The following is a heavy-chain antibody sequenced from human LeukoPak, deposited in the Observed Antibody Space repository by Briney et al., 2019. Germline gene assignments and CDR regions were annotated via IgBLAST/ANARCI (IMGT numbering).Heavy chain of an antibody. CDR1: GFTFSDYC. CDR2: ISSSGSTI. J-gene: IGHJ4*02. CDR3: ARDQRVTGRPDIDY. D-gene: IGHD6-6*01. Sequence: PGGSLRLSCAASGFTFSDYCMSWIRQAPGKGLEWVSYISSSGSTIYYADSVKGRFTISRDNAKNTLYLQMNNLRAEDTAMYYCARDQRVTGRPDIDYWGQGTLVIVSS. V-gene: IGHV3-11*04.